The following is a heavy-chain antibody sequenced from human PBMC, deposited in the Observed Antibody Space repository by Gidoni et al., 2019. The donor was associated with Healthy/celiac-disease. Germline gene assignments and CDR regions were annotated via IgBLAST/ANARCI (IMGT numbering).Heavy chain of an antibody. CDR3: AKDLYSSSPINWFDP. J-gene: IGHJ5*02. V-gene: IGHV3-30*18. Sequence: QVQLGASGGGVVQPRGSLRLSCAASGFTFSRYGMHWVRQAPGKGLEWVAVISYDGSNKYYADSVKGRFTISRDNSKNTLYLQMNSLRAEDTAVYYCAKDLYSSSPINWFDPWGQGTLVTVSS. CDR1: GFTFSRYG. D-gene: IGHD6-13*01. CDR2: ISYDGSNK.